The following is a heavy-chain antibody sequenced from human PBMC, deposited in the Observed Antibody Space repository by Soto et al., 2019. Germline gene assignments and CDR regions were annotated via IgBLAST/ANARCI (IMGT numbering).Heavy chain of an antibody. J-gene: IGHJ4*02. Sequence: QVQLVQSGAEVKKPGSSVKVSCKASGGTFSSYAISWVRQAPGQGLEWMGGIIPIFGTANYAQKFQGRVTITADESTSTAYMELSSLRSEDTAVYYCAREKLRAYDSSGYYYGGVDYWGQGTLVTVSS. CDR2: IIPIFGTA. V-gene: IGHV1-69*12. CDR3: AREKLRAYDSSGYYYGGVDY. CDR1: GGTFSSYA. D-gene: IGHD3-22*01.